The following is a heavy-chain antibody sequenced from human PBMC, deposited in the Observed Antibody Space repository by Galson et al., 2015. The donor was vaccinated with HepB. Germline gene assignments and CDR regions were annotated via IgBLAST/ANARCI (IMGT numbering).Heavy chain of an antibody. D-gene: IGHD3-10*01. J-gene: IGHJ4*02. CDR3: ARVGWFEWDYFDY. CDR2: ISYDGSNK. CDR1: GFTFSSYA. Sequence: SLRLSCAASGFTFSSYAMRWVRQAPGKGLEWVAVISYDGSNKYYADSVKGRFTISRDNSENTLYLQMNSLRAEDTAVYYCARVGWFEWDYFDYWGQGTLVTVSS. V-gene: IGHV3-30-3*01.